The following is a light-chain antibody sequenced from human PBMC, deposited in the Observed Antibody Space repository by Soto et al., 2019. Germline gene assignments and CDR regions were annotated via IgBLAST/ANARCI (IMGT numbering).Light chain of an antibody. V-gene: IGKV1-39*01. CDR1: QGISTY. J-gene: IGKJ1*01. Sequence: DIQMTQSPSSLSASVGDRVTITCRASQGISTYLNWYQQKPGKAPKVLIYAASSLQSGIPSRFSGSGSGTDFTLTISSLQPEDFATYYCQQSYSIPWTFGQGTKVDIK. CDR2: AAS. CDR3: QQSYSIPWT.